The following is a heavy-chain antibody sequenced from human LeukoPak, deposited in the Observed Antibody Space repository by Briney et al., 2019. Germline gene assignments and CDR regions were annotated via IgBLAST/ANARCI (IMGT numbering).Heavy chain of an antibody. CDR2: ISYDGSNK. CDR3: AKDRGDIVVVPAAIQPFDP. J-gene: IGHJ5*02. CDR1: GFTFSSYG. V-gene: IGHV3-30*18. D-gene: IGHD2-2*01. Sequence: PGGSLRLSCAASGFTFSSYGMHWVRQAPGPGLEWVAVISYDGSNKYYADSVKGRFTISRDNSKNTLYLQMNSLRAEDTAVYYCAKDRGDIVVVPAAIQPFDPWGQGTLVTVSS.